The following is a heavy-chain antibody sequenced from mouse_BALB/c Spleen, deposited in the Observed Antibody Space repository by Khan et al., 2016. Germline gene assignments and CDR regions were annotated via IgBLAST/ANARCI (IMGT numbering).Heavy chain of an antibody. J-gene: IGHJ4*01. V-gene: IGHV4-1*02. CDR1: GFDFSGYW. CDR3: ARPVYTRAMDY. Sequence: EVQLVESGGGLVQPGGSLKLSCAASGFDFSGYWMSWVRQAPGKGLDWLGEISPDSSTINYTPSLTDKFIISRANAKNTLYLQMSKVRSEDTALYYCARPVYTRAMDYWGQGTSVTVSS. CDR2: ISPDSSTI.